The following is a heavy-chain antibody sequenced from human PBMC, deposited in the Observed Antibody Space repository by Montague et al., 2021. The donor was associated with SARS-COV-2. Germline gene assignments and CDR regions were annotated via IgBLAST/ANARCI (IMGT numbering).Heavy chain of an antibody. J-gene: IGHJ4*02. Sequence: FLRLSCAASGFIFSSYGMHWVRQALGKGLEWVAHIWYDGSNENYVDSVKGRFTISRDNFKNTLYLQMNSLRAEDTAIYYCARGSVGGYYFDYWGQGTLVTVSS. D-gene: IGHD1-26*01. CDR2: IWYDGSNE. CDR1: GFIFSSYG. CDR3: ARGSVGGYYFDY. V-gene: IGHV3-33*01.